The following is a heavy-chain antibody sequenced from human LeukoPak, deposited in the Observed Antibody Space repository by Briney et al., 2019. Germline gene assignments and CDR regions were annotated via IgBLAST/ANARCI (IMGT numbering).Heavy chain of an antibody. CDR1: GGSIGSSSYY. D-gene: IGHD2-15*01. Sequence: SETLSLTCTVSGGSIGSSSYYWGWIRQPPGKGLEWIGSIYYSGTTYYNPSLKSRVTISVDTSKNQFSLKLSSVTAADTAVYYCARDPSYCSGGSCNAFDIWGQGTMVTVSS. V-gene: IGHV4-39*07. CDR2: IYYSGTT. CDR3: ARDPSYCSGGSCNAFDI. J-gene: IGHJ3*02.